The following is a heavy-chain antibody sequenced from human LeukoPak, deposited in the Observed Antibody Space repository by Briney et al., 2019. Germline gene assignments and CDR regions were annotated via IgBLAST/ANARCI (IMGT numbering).Heavy chain of an antibody. CDR1: GFTFSSYA. Sequence: PGRSLRLSCAASGFTFSSYAMHWVRQAPGKGLEWVAVISYDGSNKYYADSVKGRFTISRDNSKNTLYLQMNSLKTEDTAVYYCTTEWDYYDTSGYPNRVGYWGQGTLVTVSS. V-gene: IGHV3-30-3*01. D-gene: IGHD3-22*01. J-gene: IGHJ4*02. CDR2: ISYDGSNK. CDR3: TTEWDYYDTSGYPNRVGY.